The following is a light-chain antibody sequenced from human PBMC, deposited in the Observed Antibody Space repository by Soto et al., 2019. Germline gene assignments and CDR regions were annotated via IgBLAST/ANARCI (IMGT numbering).Light chain of an antibody. CDR1: QSISNW. J-gene: IGKJ1*01. V-gene: IGKV1-5*03. CDR3: QQYDSYPRT. Sequence: DIQMTQSPSTLSASVGDRVTITCRASQSISNWLAWYQQKPGKAPKLLIYKASSLESGVQSRFSGSGSGTEFTLSISSLQPDDFATYYCQQYDSYPRTFGQGTKVEIK. CDR2: KAS.